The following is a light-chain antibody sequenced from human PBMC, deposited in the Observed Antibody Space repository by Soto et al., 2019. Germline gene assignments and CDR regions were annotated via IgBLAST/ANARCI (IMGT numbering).Light chain of an antibody. CDR3: SSHAGSKRV. CDR2: EVN. J-gene: IGLJ1*01. V-gene: IGLV2-8*01. CDR1: SSDVGGYNY. Sequence: QSALTQPPSASGSPGQSVTISCTGTSSDVGGYNYVSWYQQHPGKAPKLMIYEVNKRPSGVPDRFSASKSGNTASLTVSGLQAEDEGDYYCSSHAGSKRVFGTGTKVTVL.